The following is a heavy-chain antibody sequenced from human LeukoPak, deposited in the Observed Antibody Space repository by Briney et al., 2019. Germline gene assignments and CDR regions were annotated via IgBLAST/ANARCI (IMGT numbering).Heavy chain of an antibody. CDR1: GFTFSSYG. Sequence: GGSLRLSCAASGFTFSSYGMHWVRQAPGKGLEWVAVISYDGSNKYYADSVKGRFTISRDNSKNTLYLQMNSLRAEDTAVYYCARDGDTAIVFDYWGQGTLVTVSS. CDR2: ISYDGSNK. CDR3: ARDGDTAIVFDY. V-gene: IGHV3-30*03. J-gene: IGHJ4*02. D-gene: IGHD5-18*01.